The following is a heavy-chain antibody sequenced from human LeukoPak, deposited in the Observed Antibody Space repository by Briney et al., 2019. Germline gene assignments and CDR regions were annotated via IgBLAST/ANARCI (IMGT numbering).Heavy chain of an antibody. J-gene: IGHJ5*02. Sequence: GASVKVSCKASGGTFSSYSISWVRQAPGQGLEWMGGIVPIFGTADYAQKFQGRVTITADESTSTAYMELSSLRSEDTAVYYCARDRAAAGLNNWFDPWGQGTRVTVFS. CDR3: ARDRAAAGLNNWFDP. D-gene: IGHD6-13*01. CDR1: GGTFSSYS. V-gene: IGHV1-69*13. CDR2: IVPIFGTA.